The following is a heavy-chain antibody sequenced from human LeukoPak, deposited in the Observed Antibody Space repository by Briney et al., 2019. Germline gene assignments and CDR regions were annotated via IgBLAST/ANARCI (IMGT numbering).Heavy chain of an antibody. Sequence: SETLSLTCTVSGGSISSYYWSWIRQPPGKGLEWIGYIYYSGSTNYNPSLKSRVTISVDTSKNQFSLKLSSVTAADTAVYYCARDIGAAFDYWGQGTLVTVSS. CDR1: GGSISSYY. D-gene: IGHD6-13*01. V-gene: IGHV4-59*01. CDR2: IYYSGST. CDR3: ARDIGAAFDY. J-gene: IGHJ4*02.